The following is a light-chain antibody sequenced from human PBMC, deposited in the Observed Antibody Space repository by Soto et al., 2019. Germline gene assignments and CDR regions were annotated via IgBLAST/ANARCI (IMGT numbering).Light chain of an antibody. CDR1: QDVDSY. CDR2: DAS. CDR3: QQRNTWPYT. J-gene: IGKJ3*01. V-gene: IGKV3-11*01. Sequence: EILLTQSPATLSLSTGERATLSCRASQDVDSYLARYQQTPGQAPRLLIYDASNRAPGIPARFSGSGSGTDFTLTISSLAPEECAVHHRQQRNTWPYTFGPGTKVDIK.